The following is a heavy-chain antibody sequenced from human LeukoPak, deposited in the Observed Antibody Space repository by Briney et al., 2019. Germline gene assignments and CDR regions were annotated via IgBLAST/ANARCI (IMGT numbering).Heavy chain of an antibody. CDR3: ATARPIWFGEPALDY. D-gene: IGHD3-10*01. V-gene: IGHV4-39*01. CDR1: GGSISISSYY. Sequence: SETLSLTCTISGGSISISSYYWGWIRQPPGKGLEWIGSIYYSGNTYYNPPLKSRVTMSVDTSRNQFSLMLSSVTAADTAVYYCATARPIWFGEPALDYWGQGTLVTVSS. J-gene: IGHJ4*02. CDR2: IYYSGNT.